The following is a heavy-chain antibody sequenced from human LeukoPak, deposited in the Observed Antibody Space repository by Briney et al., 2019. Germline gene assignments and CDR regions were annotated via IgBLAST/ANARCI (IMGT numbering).Heavy chain of an antibody. CDR2: IKQDGSEK. CDR3: ARVGGRQLVKDCFDY. CDR1: GFTFSSYW. Sequence: PGGSLRLSCAASGFTFSSYWMSWVRQAPEKGLEWVANIKQDGSEKYYVDSVKGRFTISRDNAKNSLYLQMNSLRAEDTAVYYCARVGGRQLVKDCFDYWGQGTLVTVSS. D-gene: IGHD6-13*01. J-gene: IGHJ4*02. V-gene: IGHV3-7*03.